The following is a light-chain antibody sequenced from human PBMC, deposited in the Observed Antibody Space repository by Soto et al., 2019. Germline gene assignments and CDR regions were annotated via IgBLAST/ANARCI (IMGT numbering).Light chain of an antibody. CDR3: QQYNAWPLT. CDR1: QSVNSN. V-gene: IGKV3-15*01. CDR2: VAY. Sequence: EIVMTQSPATLSVSPGERVTLSCRASQSVNSNLAWYQQKPGQTPKLLIYVAYNKATGIPARFSGSGSGTEFTLTISSLQSEYFAIYYCQQYNAWPLTFGGGTKVEFK. J-gene: IGKJ4*01.